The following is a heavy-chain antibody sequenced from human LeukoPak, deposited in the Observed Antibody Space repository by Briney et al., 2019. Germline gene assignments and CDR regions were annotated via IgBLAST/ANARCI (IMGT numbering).Heavy chain of an antibody. Sequence: SETLSLACAVYGGSFSGYYWSWIRQPPGKGLEWIGEINHSGSTNYNPSLKSRATISVDTSKNQFSLKLSSVTAADTAVYYCARDGEVSSWYVGGGDSYYYYMDVWGKGTTVTVSS. V-gene: IGHV4-34*01. D-gene: IGHD6-13*01. CDR1: GGSFSGYY. CDR3: ARDGEVSSWYVGGGDSYYYYMDV. J-gene: IGHJ6*03. CDR2: INHSGST.